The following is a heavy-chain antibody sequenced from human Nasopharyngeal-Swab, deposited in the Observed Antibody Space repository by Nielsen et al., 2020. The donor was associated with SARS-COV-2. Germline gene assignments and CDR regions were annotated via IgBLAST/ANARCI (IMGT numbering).Heavy chain of an antibody. Sequence: GESLKISCAASGFTFSSYDMHWVRQATGKGLGWVSAIGTAGDTYYPGSVKGRFTISRENAKNSLYLQMNSLRARDTAVYYCARASPYYYGSGSYSRDYYYGMDVWGQGTTVTVSS. J-gene: IGHJ6*02. V-gene: IGHV3-13*01. CDR1: GFTFSSYD. CDR3: ARASPYYYGSGSYSRDYYYGMDV. CDR2: IGTAGDT. D-gene: IGHD3-10*01.